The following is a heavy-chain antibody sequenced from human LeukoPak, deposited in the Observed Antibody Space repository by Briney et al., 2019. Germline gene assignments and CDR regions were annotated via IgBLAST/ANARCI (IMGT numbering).Heavy chain of an antibody. CDR3: AREGGAYYDSSFDY. Sequence: GGSLRLSCAASGFTFSSYEMHWVRQAPGKGLEWVSYISSSDSTIYYADSVKGRFTISRDNAKNSLYLQMNSLRAEDTAVYYCAREGGAYYDSSFDYWGQGTLVTVSS. CDR2: ISSSDSTI. J-gene: IGHJ4*02. V-gene: IGHV3-48*03. D-gene: IGHD3-22*01. CDR1: GFTFSSYE.